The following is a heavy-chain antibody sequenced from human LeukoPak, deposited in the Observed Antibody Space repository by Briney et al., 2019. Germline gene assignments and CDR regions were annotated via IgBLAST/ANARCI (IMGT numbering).Heavy chain of an antibody. Sequence: PGGSLRLSCAASGFTFSNFWMSWVRQAPGKGLEWVAVISYDGSNKYYADSVKGRFTISRDNSKNTLYLQMNSLRAEDTAVYYCARDQEIFGVTNWGQGTLVTVSS. D-gene: IGHD3-3*01. CDR3: ARDQEIFGVTN. J-gene: IGHJ4*02. CDR1: GFTFSNFW. CDR2: ISYDGSNK. V-gene: IGHV3-30*14.